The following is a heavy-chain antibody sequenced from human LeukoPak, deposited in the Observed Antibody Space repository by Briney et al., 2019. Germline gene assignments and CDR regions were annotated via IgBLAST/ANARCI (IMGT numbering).Heavy chain of an antibody. Sequence: KPSGTLSLTCAVSGGSISSSNWWSWVRQPPGKGLEWIGEIYHSGSTNYNPSLKSRVTISVDKSKDQFSLKLSSVTAADTAVYYCARGGYQLLFPYNWFDPWGQGTLVTVSS. D-gene: IGHD2-2*01. CDR2: IYHSGST. J-gene: IGHJ5*02. CDR3: ARGGYQLLFPYNWFDP. V-gene: IGHV4-4*02. CDR1: GGSISSSNW.